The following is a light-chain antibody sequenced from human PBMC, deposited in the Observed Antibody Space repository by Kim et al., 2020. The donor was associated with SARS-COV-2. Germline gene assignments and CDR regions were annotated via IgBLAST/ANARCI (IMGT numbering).Light chain of an antibody. CDR1: SSDVGVYKF. J-gene: IGLJ1*01. CDR2: GVS. Sequence: QSALTQPASVSGSPGQSITISCTGSSSDVGVYKFVSWYQQHPGKAPKLMIYGVSDRPSGVPDRFSGSKSGITASLTISGLQPEDEANYYCSSFTTSSTVVLGTGTKVTVL. CDR3: SSFTTSSTVV. V-gene: IGLV2-14*01.